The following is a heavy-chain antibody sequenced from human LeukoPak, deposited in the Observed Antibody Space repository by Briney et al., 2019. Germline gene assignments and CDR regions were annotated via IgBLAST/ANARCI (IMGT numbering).Heavy chain of an antibody. J-gene: IGHJ4*02. D-gene: IGHD1-26*01. Sequence: SETLSLTCTVSGFSISSGYYWRWIRQPPGQGLEWIGSIYHSGSTNYNPSLKSRVTISVDKSKNQFSLKLSSVTAADTAVYYCARGRGSYSGSYFDYWGQGTLVTVSS. CDR3: ARGRGSYSGSYFDY. CDR1: GFSISSGYY. V-gene: IGHV4-38-2*02. CDR2: IYHSGST.